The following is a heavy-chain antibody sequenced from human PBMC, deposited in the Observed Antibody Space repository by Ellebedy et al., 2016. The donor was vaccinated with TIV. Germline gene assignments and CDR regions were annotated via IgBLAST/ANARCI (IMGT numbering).Heavy chain of an antibody. D-gene: IGHD2-15*01. CDR3: PYCSGWYKFDD. J-gene: IGHJ4*02. V-gene: IGHV3-30*04. Sequence: GESLKISCAASGFTFSHYAMHWVRQAPGKGLEWVADVSYDGNTKYYTDSVKGRFTISRDNSKNTLYLQMNSLRAEATAVYYCPYCSGWYKFDDWGQGTLVTVSS. CDR1: GFTFSHYA. CDR2: VSYDGNTK.